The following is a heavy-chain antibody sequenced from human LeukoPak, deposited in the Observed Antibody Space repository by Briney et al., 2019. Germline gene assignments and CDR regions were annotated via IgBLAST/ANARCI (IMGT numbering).Heavy chain of an antibody. D-gene: IGHD3-10*01. CDR1: GYTFTSYY. CDR2: INPSGGST. V-gene: IGHV1-46*01. CDR3: ARDGFYYGSGSYRPWYYYMDV. Sequence: ASVKVSCKASGYTFTSYYMHWVRQAPGQGLEWMGIINPSGGSTSYAQKFQGRVTMTRDTSTSTVYMELSSLRSEDTAVYYCARDGFYYGSGSYRPWYYYMDVWGKGTTVTVSS. J-gene: IGHJ6*03.